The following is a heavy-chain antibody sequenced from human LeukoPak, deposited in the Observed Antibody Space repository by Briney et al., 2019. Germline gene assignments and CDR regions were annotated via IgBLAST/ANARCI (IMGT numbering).Heavy chain of an antibody. CDR2: ISAYNGNT. Sequence: GASVKVSCKASGYTFTSYGISWARQAPGQGLEWMGWISAYNGNTNYAQKLQGRVTITADESTSTAYMELSSLRSEDTAVYYCARCPAMYNWFDPWGQGTLVTVSS. V-gene: IGHV1-18*01. CDR1: GYTFTSYG. CDR3: ARCPAMYNWFDP. J-gene: IGHJ5*02.